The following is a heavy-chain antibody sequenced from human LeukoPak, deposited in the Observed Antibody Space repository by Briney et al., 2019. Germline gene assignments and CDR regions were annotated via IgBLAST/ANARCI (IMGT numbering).Heavy chain of an antibody. CDR3: AKVEYSSNIPQH. CDR1: GFTVSSNY. D-gene: IGHD6-6*01. V-gene: IGHV3-23*01. Sequence: AGGSLRLSCAASGFTVSSNYMSWVRQAPGKGLEWVSSISGSGGSTYYADSVKGRFTISRDNSKNTQYLQMNSLRAEDTAVYYCAKVEYSSNIPQHWGQGTLVTVSS. J-gene: IGHJ1*01. CDR2: ISGSGGST.